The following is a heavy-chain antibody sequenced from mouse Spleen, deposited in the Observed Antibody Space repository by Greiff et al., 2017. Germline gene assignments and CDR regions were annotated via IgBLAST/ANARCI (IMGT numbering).Heavy chain of an antibody. D-gene: IGHD2-4*01. J-gene: IGHJ4*01. Sequence: QVQLQQPGAELVKPGASVKLSCKASGYTFTSYWMHWVKQRPGQGLEWIGMIHPNSGSTNYNEKFKSKATLTVDKSSSTAYMQLSSLTSEDSAVYYCARSMITTRRYAMDYWGQGTSVTVSS. CDR2: IHPNSGST. CDR3: ARSMITTRRYAMDY. CDR1: GYTFTSYW. V-gene: IGHV1-64*01.